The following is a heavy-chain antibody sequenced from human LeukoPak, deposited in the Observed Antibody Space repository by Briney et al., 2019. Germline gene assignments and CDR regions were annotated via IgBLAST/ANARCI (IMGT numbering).Heavy chain of an antibody. V-gene: IGHV3-7*01. CDR3: ARECHCSGGSCYDNWFDP. Sequence: GGSLRPSCAASGFTFSSYWMSWVRQAPGKGLEWVANIKQDGSEKYYVDSVKGRFTISRDNAKNSLYLQMNSLRAEDTAVYYCARECHCSGGSCYDNWFDPWGQGTLVTVSS. D-gene: IGHD2-15*01. CDR2: IKQDGSEK. CDR1: GFTFSSYW. J-gene: IGHJ5*02.